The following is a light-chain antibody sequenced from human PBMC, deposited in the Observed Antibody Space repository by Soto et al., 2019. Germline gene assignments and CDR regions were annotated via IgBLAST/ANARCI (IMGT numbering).Light chain of an antibody. Sequence: QSALTQPPSASGSPGQSVAVSCTGTSSDIGSYVFVSWYQQHPGKAPKLLIYEVTKRPSGVPDRFSGSKSGNTASLTVSGLQVEDEAEYYCSIYAGGNSVIFGGGTKLTVL. CDR1: SSDIGSYVF. CDR3: SIYAGGNSVI. V-gene: IGLV2-8*01. J-gene: IGLJ2*01. CDR2: EVT.